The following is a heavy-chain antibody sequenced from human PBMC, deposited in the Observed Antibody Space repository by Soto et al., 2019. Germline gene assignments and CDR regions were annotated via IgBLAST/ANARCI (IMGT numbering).Heavy chain of an antibody. CDR3: AREYCPGISCYGPDY. CDR2: VSTYNGDR. Sequence: GSSGKVSSKAPGFTPSEFGISSGLPAPGQGLEWMGWVSTYNGDRKYAQTFQGRVTMTTDTSTSTAYMELRSLTSDDTAVYYCAREYCPGISCYGPDYWGQGTLVTVSS. J-gene: IGHJ4*02. D-gene: IGHD2-8*02. CDR1: GFTPSEFG. V-gene: IGHV1-18*01.